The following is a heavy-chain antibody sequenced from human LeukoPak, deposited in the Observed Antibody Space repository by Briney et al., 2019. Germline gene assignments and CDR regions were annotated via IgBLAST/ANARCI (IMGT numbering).Heavy chain of an antibody. CDR1: GYTFTSYD. D-gene: IGHD2-2*02. CDR2: INPNSGGT. V-gene: IGHV1-2*02. J-gene: IGHJ4*02. Sequence: GASVKVSCKASGYTFTSYDINWVRQATGQGLEWMGWINPNSGGTNYAQKFQGRVTMTRDTSISTAYMELSRLRSDDTAVYYCARSRLVVVPAAILYWGQGTLVTVSS. CDR3: ARSRLVVVPAAILY.